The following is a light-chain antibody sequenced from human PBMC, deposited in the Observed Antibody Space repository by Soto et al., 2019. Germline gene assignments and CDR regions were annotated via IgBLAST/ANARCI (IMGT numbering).Light chain of an antibody. CDR3: QKCKVAPFT. CDR2: AAS. CDR1: QRISTW. V-gene: IGKV1-27*01. Sequence: DIQMTQSPSTLSASFGDGVTITCRASQRISTWLAWYQQKPGKVPKLLIYAASTLQSGVPSRFIGSGSGTDFTLTISSPQPEDVATYYCQKCKVAPFTFGGGTKVDIK. J-gene: IGKJ4*01.